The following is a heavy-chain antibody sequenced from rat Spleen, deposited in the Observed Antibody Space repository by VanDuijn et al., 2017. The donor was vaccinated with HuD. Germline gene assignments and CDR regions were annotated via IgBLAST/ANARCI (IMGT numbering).Heavy chain of an antibody. CDR1: GFTFSDYN. V-gene: IGHV5-7*01. D-gene: IGHD1-12*02. J-gene: IGHJ2*01. CDR3: TREDYDGTYYYRYFDY. Sequence: EVQLVVSGGGLVQPGRSLKLSCAASGFTFSDYNMAWVRQAPKKGLEWVATISYDGSTTYYRDSVKGRFTISRDNAKSTLYLQMNSLRSEDTATYYCTREDYDGTYYYRYFDYWGQGVMVTVSS. CDR2: ISYDGSTT.